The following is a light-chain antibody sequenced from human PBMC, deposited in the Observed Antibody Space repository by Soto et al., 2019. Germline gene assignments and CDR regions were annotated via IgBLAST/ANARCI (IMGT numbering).Light chain of an antibody. CDR1: QSVSAGY. J-gene: IGKJ3*01. CDR3: QQYGSSPGT. V-gene: IGKV3-20*01. CDR2: GAS. Sequence: EIVLTQSPGTLSLSPGERATLSCRASQSVSAGYLAWYQQKPGQAPRLLVYGASRRATGIADRFSGSGSGTDFTLTLSRLEPEDFALYYCQQYGSSPGTFGPGTKVDIK.